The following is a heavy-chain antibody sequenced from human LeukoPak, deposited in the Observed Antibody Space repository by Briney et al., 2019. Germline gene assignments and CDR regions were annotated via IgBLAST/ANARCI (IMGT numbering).Heavy chain of an antibody. D-gene: IGHD6-19*01. CDR1: GYTFTSYD. J-gene: IGHJ4*02. V-gene: IGHV1-8*01. Sequence: ASVKVSCKASGYTFTSYDISWVRQATGQGLEWMGWMNPNSGNAGYAQRFQGRVTMTRNNSISTAYMELSSLRSEDTAVYYCARALKRREGSGWYEVDYWGQGTLVTVSS. CDR3: ARALKRREGSGWYEVDY. CDR2: MNPNSGNA.